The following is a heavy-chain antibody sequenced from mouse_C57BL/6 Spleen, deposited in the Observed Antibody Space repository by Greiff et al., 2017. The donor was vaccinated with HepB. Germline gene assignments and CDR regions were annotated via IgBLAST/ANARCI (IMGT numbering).Heavy chain of an antibody. CDR3: AREDIFDY. V-gene: IGHV5-4*01. Sequence: EVHLVESGGGLVKPGGSLKLSCAASGFTFSSYAMSWVRQTPEKRLEWVATISDGGSYTYYPDNVKGRFTISRDNAKNNLYLQMSHLKSEDTAMYYCAREDIFDYWGQGTTLTVSS. CDR2: ISDGGSYT. CDR1: GFTFSSYA. J-gene: IGHJ2*01.